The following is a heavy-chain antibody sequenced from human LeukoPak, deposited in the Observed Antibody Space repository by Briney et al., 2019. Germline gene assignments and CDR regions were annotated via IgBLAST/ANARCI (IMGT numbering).Heavy chain of an antibody. CDR3: AKGDDSSGYYNPSAQDY. CDR2: IVGSAGST. V-gene: IGHV3-23*01. J-gene: IGHJ4*02. D-gene: IGHD3-22*01. CDR1: GFTFSSSA. Sequence: GGSLTLSCAASGFTFSSSAMSGVRQAPGKELEWVSAIVGSAGSTYYADSVKGRFTISRDNSKDTLYLQMNSLRAEDTAVYYCAKGDDSSGYYNPSAQDYWGQGTLVTVSS.